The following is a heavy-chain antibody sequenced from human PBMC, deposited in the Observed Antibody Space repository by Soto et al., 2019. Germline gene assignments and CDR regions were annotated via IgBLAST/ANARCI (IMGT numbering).Heavy chain of an antibody. D-gene: IGHD2-21*02. CDR3: ATDQGLEVTG. J-gene: IGHJ4*02. V-gene: IGHV3-66*01. Sequence: EVQLVESGGGLFQPGGSRRLSCEASGFTASSKYRTWVRQAQGKGLEWLSVIYIDGATKYADSVKGRFTIFRDSSRNTVYFQMNSLRVEDTAVYYCATDQGLEVTGWGQGTLVTVSS. CDR2: IYIDGAT. CDR1: GFTASSKY.